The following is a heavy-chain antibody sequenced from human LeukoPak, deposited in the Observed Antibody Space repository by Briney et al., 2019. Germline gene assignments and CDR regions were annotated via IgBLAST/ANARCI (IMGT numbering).Heavy chain of an antibody. D-gene: IGHD2-2*01. CDR1: GFTFSSYA. V-gene: IGHV3-23*01. CDR2: ISGSGGST. J-gene: IGHJ4*02. CDR3: AKDLSITRNYFDY. Sequence: GASLRLSCAASGFTFSSYAMSWVRQAPGKGLEWVSAISGSGGSTYYADSVKGRFTISRDNSKNTLYLRMNSLRAEDTAVYYCAKDLSITRNYFDYWGQGTLVTVSS.